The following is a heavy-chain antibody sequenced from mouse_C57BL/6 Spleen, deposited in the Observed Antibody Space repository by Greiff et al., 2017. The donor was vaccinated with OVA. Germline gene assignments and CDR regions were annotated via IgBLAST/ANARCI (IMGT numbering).Heavy chain of an antibody. Sequence: QVQLQQPGAELVKPGASVKMSCKASGYTFTSYWITWVKQRPGQGLEWIGDIYPGSGCTNYNEKFKSKATLTLDTSSSTAYMQLSSLTSEDSAVYYCARHYSNLYYAMDYWGQGTSVTVSS. CDR2: IYPGSGCT. CDR1: GYTFTSYW. D-gene: IGHD2-5*01. J-gene: IGHJ4*01. V-gene: IGHV1-55*01. CDR3: ARHYSNLYYAMDY.